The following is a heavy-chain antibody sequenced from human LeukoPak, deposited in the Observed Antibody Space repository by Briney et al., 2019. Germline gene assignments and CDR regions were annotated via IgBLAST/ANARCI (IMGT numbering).Heavy chain of an antibody. CDR2: ISAYNGNT. CDR1: GYTFTSYG. D-gene: IGHD6-13*01. Sequence: VASVKVSCKASGYTFTSYGISWVRQAPGQGLEWMRWISAYNGNTNYAQKLQGRVTMTTDTSTSTAYMELRSLRSDDTAVYYCARARYSSSWYIPYYGMDVWGQGTTVTVSS. CDR3: ARARYSSSWYIPYYGMDV. J-gene: IGHJ6*02. V-gene: IGHV1-18*01.